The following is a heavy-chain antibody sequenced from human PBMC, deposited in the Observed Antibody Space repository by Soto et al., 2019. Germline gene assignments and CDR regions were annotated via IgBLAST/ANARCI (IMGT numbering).Heavy chain of an antibody. CDR3: AILSAPGGYSYGYYCDY. CDR1: GGTFSSYA. D-gene: IGHD5-18*01. V-gene: IGHV1-69*01. J-gene: IGHJ4*02. Sequence: QVQLVQSGAEVKKPGSSVKVSCKASGGTFSSYAISWVRQAPGQGHEWMGGIIPIFGTANYARKFQGRVTITADEPTSTAYMKLSSLRSEHTAVYYCAILSAPGGYSYGYYCDYWGQGTLVTVSS. CDR2: IIPIFGTA.